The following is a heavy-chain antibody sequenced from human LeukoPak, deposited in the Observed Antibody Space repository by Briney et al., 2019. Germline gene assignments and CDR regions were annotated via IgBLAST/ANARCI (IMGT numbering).Heavy chain of an antibody. CDR2: IYSGGST. CDR1: GFTVSSNY. Sequence: PGGSLRLSCAASGFTVSSNYMSWVRQAPGKGLEWVSVIYSGGSTYYADFVKGRFIISRDSPKNTLYLQMNSLRAEDTAVYYCASYDYYGSGSFWDYWGQGTLVTVSS. J-gene: IGHJ4*02. CDR3: ASYDYYGSGSFWDY. V-gene: IGHV3-66*01. D-gene: IGHD3-10*01.